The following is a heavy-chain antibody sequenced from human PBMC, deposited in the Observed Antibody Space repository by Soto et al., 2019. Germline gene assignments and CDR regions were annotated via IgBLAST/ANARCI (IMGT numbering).Heavy chain of an antibody. CDR3: ARLPNKSPQN. CDR2: ISNDGSS. CDR1: GFTFSSYW. Sequence: EVQLVESGGGLVQPGGSLRLSCVASGFTFSSYWMHWVRQAPGKGLVWVSSISNDGSSIYADPVKGRFTISRDNAKNTLYLKMNSLRAEDTALYYCARLPNKSPQNWGQGTLVIVSP. V-gene: IGHV3-74*01. J-gene: IGHJ1*01.